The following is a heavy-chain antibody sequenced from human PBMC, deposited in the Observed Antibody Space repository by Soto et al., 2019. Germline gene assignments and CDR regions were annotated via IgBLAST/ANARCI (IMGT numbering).Heavy chain of an antibody. D-gene: IGHD3-10*01. Sequence: QVQIQESGPGLVKPSETLSLTCTVSAGSTSTYYWSWIRQAPGKGLEWIGVISYSGSAKYTPSLTGRVAMSVDTSKSQFSLTLTSVTAADAAVYYCAKGNYGSGSFDTRPHFFDLWGRGTLVTVSS. J-gene: IGHJ4*02. CDR3: AKGNYGSGSFDTRPHFFDL. CDR2: ISYSGSA. CDR1: AGSTSTYY. V-gene: IGHV4-59*01.